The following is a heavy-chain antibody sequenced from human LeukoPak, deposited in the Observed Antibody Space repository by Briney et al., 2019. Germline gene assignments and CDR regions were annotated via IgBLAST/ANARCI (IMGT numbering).Heavy chain of an antibody. CDR3: ARDRDESSDFYRETLFDY. J-gene: IGHJ4*02. CDR1: GGSINSYY. V-gene: IGHV4-59*12. D-gene: IGHD3-22*01. CDR2: IYYSGST. Sequence: TSETLSLTCTVSGGSINSYYWSWIRQPPGKGLEWIGYIYYSGSTNYNPSLKSRVTISVDTSKNQFSLKLSSVTAADTAVYFCARDRDESSDFYRETLFDYWGQGTLVTVSS.